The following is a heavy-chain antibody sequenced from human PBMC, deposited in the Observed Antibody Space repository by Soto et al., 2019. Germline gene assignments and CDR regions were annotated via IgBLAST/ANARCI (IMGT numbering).Heavy chain of an antibody. V-gene: IGHV3-53*04. D-gene: IGHD6-19*01. J-gene: IGHJ3*02. CDR2: IYSGGST. CDR1: GFTVSSNY. Sequence: EVQLVESGGGLVQPGGSLRLSCAASGFTVSSNYMSWVRQAPGKGLEWVSVIYSGGSTYYADSVKGRFTISRHNSKNTLYLQMNSLRAEDTAVYYCARGIGYSSGPDAFDIWGQGTMVTVSS. CDR3: ARGIGYSSGPDAFDI.